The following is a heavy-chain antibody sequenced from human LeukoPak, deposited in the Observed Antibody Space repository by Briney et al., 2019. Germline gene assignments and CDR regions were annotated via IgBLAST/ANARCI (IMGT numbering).Heavy chain of an antibody. Sequence: SETLSLTCTVSGGSISSSSYYWGRIRQPPGKGLEWIGSIYYSGSTYYNPSLKSRVTISVDTSKNQFSLKLSSVTAADTAVYYCARHGELRFLEWLFGGLFDYWGQGTLVTVSS. CDR2: IYYSGST. V-gene: IGHV4-39*01. J-gene: IGHJ4*02. CDR3: ARHGELRFLEWLFGGLFDY. D-gene: IGHD3-3*01. CDR1: GGSISSSSYY.